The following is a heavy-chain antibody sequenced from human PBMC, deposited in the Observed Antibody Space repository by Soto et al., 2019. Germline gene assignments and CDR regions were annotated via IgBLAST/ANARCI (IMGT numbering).Heavy chain of an antibody. CDR1: GGSISSSSYY. J-gene: IGHJ4*02. CDR3: ATKRSCYDYKYFDY. V-gene: IGHV4-39*01. Sequence: SATLSLTCTVSGGSISSSSYYWGWIRQPSGKWLEWIGSIYYSGSTYYNPSLKSRVTISVDTSKNQFSLKLSAVTDGDTAVYCCATKRSCYDYKYFDYWGQGTLVTVSS. D-gene: IGHD5-12*01. CDR2: IYYSGST.